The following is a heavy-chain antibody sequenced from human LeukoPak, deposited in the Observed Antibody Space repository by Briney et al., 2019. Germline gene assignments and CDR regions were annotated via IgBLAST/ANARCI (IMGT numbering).Heavy chain of an antibody. J-gene: IGHJ4*02. CDR3: ARDSVAATPFDY. V-gene: IGHV4-59*12. Sequence: PSETLSLTCTVSGGSISGYYWSWIRQPPGKGLECIGYIFYGGSTNYNPSLKSRVTISVDTSKNQFSLKLSSVTAADTAVYYCARDSVAATPFDYWGQGTLVTVSS. CDR1: GGSISGYY. CDR2: IFYGGST. D-gene: IGHD2-15*01.